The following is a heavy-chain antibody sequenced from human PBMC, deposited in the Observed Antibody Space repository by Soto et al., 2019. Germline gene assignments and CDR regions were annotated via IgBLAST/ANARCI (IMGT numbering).Heavy chain of an antibody. CDR2: IYWNEDK. CDR1: GVSLNTAGPG. CDR3: ADRGYGDYQRANWFGP. V-gene: IGHV2-5*01. J-gene: IGHJ5*02. D-gene: IGHD4-17*01. Sequence: QITLKESGPTLGKPTQTLTLTCTFSGVSLNTAGPGVGWFRHPPVTALEWLALIYWNEDKRYSPSLKSRLTIPKGTSKNQVVLIMTNMDRGDTATYYCADRGYGDYQRANWFGPLGQGTLVTVSS.